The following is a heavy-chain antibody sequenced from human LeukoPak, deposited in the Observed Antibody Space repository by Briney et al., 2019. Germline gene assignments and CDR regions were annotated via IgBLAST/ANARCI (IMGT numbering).Heavy chain of an antibody. Sequence: SETLSLTCTVSGGSVSSGSYYWSWIRQPPGKGLEWIGYICYSGSTNYNPSLKSRVTISVDTSRSQFSLKLSSVTAADTAVYYCARDPLYCSGGSCYRGAFDIWGQGTMVTVSS. CDR1: GGSVSSGSYY. D-gene: IGHD2-15*01. CDR3: ARDPLYCSGGSCYRGAFDI. J-gene: IGHJ3*02. V-gene: IGHV4-61*01. CDR2: ICYSGST.